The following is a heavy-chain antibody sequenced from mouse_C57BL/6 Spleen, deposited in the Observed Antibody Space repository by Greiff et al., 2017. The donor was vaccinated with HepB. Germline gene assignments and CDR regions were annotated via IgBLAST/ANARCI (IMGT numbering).Heavy chain of an antibody. Sequence: VQLQQPGAELVKPGASVKLSCKASGYTFTSYWMHWVKQRPGRGLEWIGRIDPNSGGTKYNEKFKSKATLTVDKPSSTAYMQLSSLTSEDSAVYYCALFYDSPYYYAMDYWGQGTSVTVSS. V-gene: IGHV1-72*01. D-gene: IGHD1-1*01. CDR2: IDPNSGGT. CDR1: GYTFTSYW. CDR3: ALFYDSPYYYAMDY. J-gene: IGHJ4*01.